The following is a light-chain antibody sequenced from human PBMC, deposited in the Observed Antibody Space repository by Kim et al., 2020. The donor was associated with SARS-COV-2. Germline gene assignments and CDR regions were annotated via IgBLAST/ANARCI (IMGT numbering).Light chain of an antibody. CDR2: KAS. V-gene: IGKV1-5*03. J-gene: IGKJ2*03. Sequence: DIQMTQSPSTLSASVGDRVTITCRASQTISTWLAWYQQTLGKAPKLLIYKASSLQSGVPSRFSGNGSGTEFTLTITSLQPDDFATYYCQQYNSYPYSFGQGTKLEI. CDR1: QTISTW. CDR3: QQYNSYPYS.